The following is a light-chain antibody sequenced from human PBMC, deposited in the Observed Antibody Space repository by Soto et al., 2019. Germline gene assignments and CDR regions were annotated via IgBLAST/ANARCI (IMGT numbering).Light chain of an antibody. CDR2: SNN. V-gene: IGLV1-47*02. CDR1: SSNIGSNY. Sequence: QSVLTQPPSAPGTPGQRVTISCSGSSSNIGSNYVYWYQQLPGTAPKLLIYSNNQRPSGVPDRFSGSKSGTSASLAISGLRSEDEADYYCAAWDDSLSGPVFGGGTKLTVL. CDR3: AAWDDSLSGPV. J-gene: IGLJ3*02.